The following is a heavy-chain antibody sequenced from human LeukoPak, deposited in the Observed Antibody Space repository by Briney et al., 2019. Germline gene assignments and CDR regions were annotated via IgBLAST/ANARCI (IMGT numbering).Heavy chain of an antibody. CDR3: ARVVSYNWFDP. CDR2: VIPILGIA. Sequence: SVKVSCKASGGTFSSYAISWVRQAPGQGLEWMGRVIPILGIANYAQKFQGRVTITADKSTSTAYMELSSLRSEDTAVYYCARVVSYNWFDPWGQGTLVTVSS. J-gene: IGHJ5*02. CDR1: GGTFSSYA. V-gene: IGHV1-69*04. D-gene: IGHD3-10*01.